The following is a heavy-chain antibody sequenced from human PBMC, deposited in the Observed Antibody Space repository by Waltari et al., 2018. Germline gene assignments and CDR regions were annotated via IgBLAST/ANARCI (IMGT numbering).Heavy chain of an antibody. Sequence: QVHLQESGPGLVQPSEPLSLTCTVSNVSISSGAFSWGWIRQPPGKGLEWIGNVSYGGGASYHPAHWGRVAISIDTSENQFSLHLTSVTAADTGVYYCARALCTTSTCLFVSGFDPWGQGILVTVST. CDR3: ARALCTTSTCLFVSGFDP. CDR2: VSYGGGA. J-gene: IGHJ5*02. V-gene: IGHV4-39*01. CDR1: NVSISSGAFS.